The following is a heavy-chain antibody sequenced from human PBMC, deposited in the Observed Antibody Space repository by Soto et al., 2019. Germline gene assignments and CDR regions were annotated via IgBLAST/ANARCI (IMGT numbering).Heavy chain of an antibody. CDR2: IYYSGST. J-gene: IGHJ4*02. CDR1: GGSISSGDYY. D-gene: IGHD2-2*01. Sequence: SETLAITCTFSGGSISSGDYYWSWIRQPPGKGLEWIGYIYYSGSTYYNPSLKSRVTISVDTSKNQFSLKLSSVTAADTAVYYCARVGPAASFDYWGQGTLVTVSS. V-gene: IGHV4-30-4*01. CDR3: ARVGPAASFDY.